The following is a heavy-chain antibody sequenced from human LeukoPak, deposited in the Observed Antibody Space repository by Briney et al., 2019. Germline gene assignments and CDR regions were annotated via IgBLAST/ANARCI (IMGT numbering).Heavy chain of an antibody. CDR2: ISDSGGST. CDR1: GFTFHSHA. CDR3: AKGHYPDAYRAGDCYYAY. V-gene: IGHV3-23*01. D-gene: IGHD2-21*02. J-gene: IGHJ4*02. Sequence: GGSLRLSCAASGFTFHSHAMTWVRQAPGKGLEWVSGISDSGGSTYYADSVKGRFTISRDNSRNTLYLQMNSLRAEDTAVYYCAKGHYPDAYRAGDCYYAYWGQGSLVTVSS.